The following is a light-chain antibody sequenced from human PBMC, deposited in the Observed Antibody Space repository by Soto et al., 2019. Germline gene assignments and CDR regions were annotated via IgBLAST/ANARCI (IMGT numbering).Light chain of an antibody. CDR2: GAS. J-gene: IGKJ2*01. CDR1: QTVSTT. CDR3: QQYNDWRMYT. Sequence: EIVMTQSPATLSVSPGETATLSCRARQTVSTTLAWYQQKPGQAPRLLIYGASTRATGIPARFSGSGSETEFTLTTSRLQSEDSAVYYCQQYNDWRMYTFGQGTILEIK. V-gene: IGKV3-15*01.